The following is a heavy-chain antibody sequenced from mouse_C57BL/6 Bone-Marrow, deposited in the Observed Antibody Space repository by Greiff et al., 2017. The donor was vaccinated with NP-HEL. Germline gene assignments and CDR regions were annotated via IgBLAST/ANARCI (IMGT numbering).Heavy chain of an antibody. CDR2: ISDGGSYT. Sequence: EVQGVESGGGLVKPGGSLKLSCAASGFTFSSYAMSWVRQTPEKRLEWVATISDGGSYTYYPDNVKGRFTISRDNAKNNLYLQMSHLKSEDTAMYYCAREGSNWVFAYWGQGTLVTVSA. J-gene: IGHJ3*01. V-gene: IGHV5-4*01. CDR1: GFTFSSYA. D-gene: IGHD4-1*02. CDR3: AREGSNWVFAY.